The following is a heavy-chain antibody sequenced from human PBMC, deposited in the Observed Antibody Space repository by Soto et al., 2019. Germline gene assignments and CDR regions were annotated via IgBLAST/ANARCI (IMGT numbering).Heavy chain of an antibody. V-gene: IGHV1-69*08. CDR1: GDTSTIYT. J-gene: IGHJ5*02. CDR3: ATDKFGAGRVGVHS. Sequence: QVQLVQSGAEVKKPGASLRVSCETSGDTSTIYTITWVRQAPGQGLQWMGRIVPLLRITNYEQEFQGRLTITADSSTSSAHLELASLTSEDTAVYYCATDKFGAGRVGVHSWGQGTLVIVSS. CDR2: IVPLLRIT. D-gene: IGHD3-10*01.